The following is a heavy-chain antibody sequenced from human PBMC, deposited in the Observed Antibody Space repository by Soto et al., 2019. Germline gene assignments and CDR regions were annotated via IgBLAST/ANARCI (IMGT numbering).Heavy chain of an antibody. J-gene: IGHJ4*02. CDR2: IIPIFGTA. CDR1: GGTFSSYA. D-gene: IGHD2-2*02. CDR3: AILRGIVVVPAAIPLDY. V-gene: IGHV1-69*06. Sequence: GASVKVSCKASGGTFSSYAISWVRQAPGQGLEWMGGIIPIFGTANYAQKFQGRVTITADKSTSTAYMELSSLRSEDTAVYYCAILRGIVVVPAAIPLDYWGQGTLVTAPQ.